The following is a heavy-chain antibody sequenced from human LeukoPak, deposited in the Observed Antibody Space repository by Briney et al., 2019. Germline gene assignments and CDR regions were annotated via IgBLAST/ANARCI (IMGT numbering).Heavy chain of an antibody. CDR3: ARVSFVDYSNYGTIDY. V-gene: IGHV4-61*01. D-gene: IGHD4-11*01. CDR1: GASVSSGSYY. J-gene: IGHJ4*02. Sequence: SETLSLTCTVSGASVSSGSYYWSWIRQPPGKGLELIGYISYSGSTNYNPSLKSRVTISVDTSKNQFSLKLSSVTAADTAIYYCARVSFVDYSNYGTIDYWGQGTLVTVSS. CDR2: ISYSGST.